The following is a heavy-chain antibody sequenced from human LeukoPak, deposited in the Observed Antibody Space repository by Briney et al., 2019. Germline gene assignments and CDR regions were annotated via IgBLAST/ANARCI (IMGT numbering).Heavy chain of an antibody. CDR3: TRHHSGWYSAYLDY. CDR2: IRSKANSYAT. Sequence: QPGRSLRLSCAASGFTFSSYAMHWVRQASGKGLEWVGRIRSKANSYATAYAASVKGRFTISRDDSKNTAYLQMNSLKTEDTAVYYCTRHHSGWYSAYLDYWGQGTLVTVSS. J-gene: IGHJ4*02. V-gene: IGHV3-73*01. D-gene: IGHD6-19*01. CDR1: GFTFSSYA.